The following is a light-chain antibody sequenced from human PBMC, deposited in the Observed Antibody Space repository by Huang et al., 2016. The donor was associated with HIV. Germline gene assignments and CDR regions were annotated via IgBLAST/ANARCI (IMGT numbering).Light chain of an antibody. CDR3: QQYNDWPPLT. V-gene: IGKV3-15*01. CDR1: HSVDID. J-gene: IGKJ4*01. Sequence: EIEMTQSPATLSVSPGERATLSCRASHSVDIDLAWYQQKPGQAPRLLIYDASTRATGISAKFNGTGSGTEFSLSITNLQSEDFAVYYCQQYNDWPPLTFGGGTKVEI. CDR2: DAS.